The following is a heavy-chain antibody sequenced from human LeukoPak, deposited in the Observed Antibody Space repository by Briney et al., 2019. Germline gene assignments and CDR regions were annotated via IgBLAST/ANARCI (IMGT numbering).Heavy chain of an antibody. CDR2: INAGNGNT. Sequence: GASVKVSCKTSGYTFLSYAIHWVRQAPGQRLEWMGWINAGNGNTEYSQEFQGRVTITRDTSASTAYMELSSLRSEDMAVYYCARSGWYDNWFDPWGQGTLVTVSS. CDR1: GYTFLSYA. D-gene: IGHD6-19*01. V-gene: IGHV1-3*03. J-gene: IGHJ5*02. CDR3: ARSGWYDNWFDP.